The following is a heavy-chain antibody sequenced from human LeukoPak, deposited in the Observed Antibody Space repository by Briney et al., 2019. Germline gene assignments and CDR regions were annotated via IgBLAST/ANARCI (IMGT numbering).Heavy chain of an antibody. D-gene: IGHD3-10*01. J-gene: IGHJ1*01. CDR1: GGAITNYY. Sequence: SETLSLTCGVSGGAITNYYWNWIRQPPGKGLEWIGYIYYSGSTNYNPSLKSRVTISVDTSKNQFSLKLSSVTAADTAVYYCARARANYYGSGPPRYFQHWGQGTLVTVSS. CDR3: ARARANYYGSGPPRYFQH. V-gene: IGHV4-59*01. CDR2: IYYSGST.